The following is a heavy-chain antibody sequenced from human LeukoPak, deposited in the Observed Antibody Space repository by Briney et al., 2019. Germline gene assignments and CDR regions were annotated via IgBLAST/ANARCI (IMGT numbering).Heavy chain of an antibody. J-gene: IGHJ5*02. Sequence: PSETLSLTCAVYGGSFSGYYWTWIRQPPGKGLEWIGEINHSGSTNYNPSLKSRVTISLDTSKNQFSLKLSSVTAADTAVYYCARGFRYNSGSFNWFDPWGQGTLVTVSS. CDR1: GGSFSGYY. CDR3: ARGFRYNSGSFNWFDP. CDR2: INHSGST. D-gene: IGHD3-10*01. V-gene: IGHV4-34*01.